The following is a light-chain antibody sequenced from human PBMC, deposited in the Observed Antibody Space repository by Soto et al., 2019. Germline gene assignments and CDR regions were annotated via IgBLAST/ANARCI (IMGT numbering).Light chain of an antibody. CDR1: QTITTY. Sequence: DIQMTQTPSSLSASVGDRVTITCRASQTITTYVSWYQQRPGKAPNLLIFGATALQGGVASRFSGSSCGTDFTLTISRLQPDDFATYYCQQYDSYWTFGQGTKVDIK. CDR2: GAT. CDR3: QQYDSYWT. J-gene: IGKJ1*01. V-gene: IGKV1-39*01.